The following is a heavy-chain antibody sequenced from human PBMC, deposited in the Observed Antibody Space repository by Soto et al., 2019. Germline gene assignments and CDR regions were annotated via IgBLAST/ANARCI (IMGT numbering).Heavy chain of an antibody. CDR2: ISGSGGST. Sequence: GGSQRLSYAASGFTFGGYAMSWVRQAPGKGLEWVSAISGSGGSTYYADSVKGRFTISRDNSKNTLYLQMNSLRAEDTAVYYCAKDQNIQLWPRYYYYGMDVWGQGTTVTVSS. CDR1: GFTFGGYA. CDR3: AKDQNIQLWPRYYYYGMDV. V-gene: IGHV3-23*01. D-gene: IGHD5-18*01. J-gene: IGHJ6*02.